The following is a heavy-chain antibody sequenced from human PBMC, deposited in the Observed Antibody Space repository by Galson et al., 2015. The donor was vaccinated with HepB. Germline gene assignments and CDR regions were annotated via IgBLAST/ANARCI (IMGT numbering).Heavy chain of an antibody. V-gene: IGHV3-20*04. Sequence: SLRLSCAASGFTFDDYGMSWVRQAPGKGLEWVSGINWNGGSTGYADSVKGRFTISRDNAKNSLYLQMNSLRAEDTALYYCARDQYYYDSSGYHGDAFDIWGQGTMVTVSS. CDR2: INWNGGST. J-gene: IGHJ3*02. CDR1: GFTFDDYG. CDR3: ARDQYYYDSSGYHGDAFDI. D-gene: IGHD3-22*01.